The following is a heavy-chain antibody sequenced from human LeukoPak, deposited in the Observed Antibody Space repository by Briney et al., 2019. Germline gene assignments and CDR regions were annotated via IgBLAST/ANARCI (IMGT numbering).Heavy chain of an antibody. CDR1: GYTFTSYG. CDR2: ISAYNGNT. Sequence: ASVKVSCKASGYTFTSYGISWVRQAPGQGLEWMGWISAYNGNTNYAQKLQGRVTMTTDTSTSTAYMELRSLRSDDTAVYYCARAHPLGGSCSVYYWGQGTLVTVSS. D-gene: IGHD2-15*01. CDR3: ARAHPLGGSCSVYY. J-gene: IGHJ4*02. V-gene: IGHV1-18*01.